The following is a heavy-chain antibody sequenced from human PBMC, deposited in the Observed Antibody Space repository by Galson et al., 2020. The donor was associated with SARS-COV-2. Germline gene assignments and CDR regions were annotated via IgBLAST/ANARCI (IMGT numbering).Heavy chain of an antibody. J-gene: IGHJ2*01. CDR1: GFTFSTYA. Sequence: GGSLRLSCAASGFTFSTYAMHWVRQAPGKGLDYVSSISSDGGSTYYADSVKGRFTISRDNSRNTLYLQMGHLRVEDMAVYYCARRTYGDPPRLYFDLWGRGTLVPVSS. CDR3: ARRTYGDPPRLYFDL. V-gene: IGHV3-64*02. CDR2: ISSDGGST. D-gene: IGHD4-17*01.